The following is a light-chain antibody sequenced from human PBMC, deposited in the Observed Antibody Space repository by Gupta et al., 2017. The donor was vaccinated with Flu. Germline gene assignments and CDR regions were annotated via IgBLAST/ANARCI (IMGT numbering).Light chain of an antibody. Sequence: ATLSCRASQNIRSNLAWYQQRPGQAPRLLIYGASARATGIPARFNGSGSGTEFTLSISSLQSEDFAIYYCQQYSHWPPLTFGGGTKVQI. CDR3: QQYSHWPPLT. J-gene: IGKJ4*01. CDR2: GAS. CDR1: QNIRSN. V-gene: IGKV3-15*01.